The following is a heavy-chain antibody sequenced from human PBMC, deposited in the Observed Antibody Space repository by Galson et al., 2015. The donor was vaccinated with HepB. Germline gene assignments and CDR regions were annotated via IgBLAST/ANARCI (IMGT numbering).Heavy chain of an antibody. V-gene: IGHV1-2*05. J-gene: IGHJ3*01. D-gene: IGHD3-22*01. Sequence: SVKVSCKASGYSFSNYGISWVRQAPGQGLEWMGRINPDSGGTDYAQKFQGRVTMTRDTSASTAYMELSSLRSDDTVVYYCAGAYSSGYYYGAFDVWGQGTMVTVS. CDR1: GYSFSNYG. CDR3: AGAYSSGYYYGAFDV. CDR2: INPDSGGT.